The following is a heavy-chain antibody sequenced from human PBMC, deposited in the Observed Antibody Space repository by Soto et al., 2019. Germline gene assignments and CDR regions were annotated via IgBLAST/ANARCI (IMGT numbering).Heavy chain of an antibody. J-gene: IGHJ4*02. CDR2: IVVGSGNT. CDR1: GFTFTSSA. V-gene: IGHV1-58*01. CDR3: AAAGSGSYYTVYYFDY. Sequence: SVKVSCKASGFTFTSSAVQWVRQARGQRLEWIGWIVVGSGNTNYAQKFQERVTITRDMSTSTAYMELSSLRSEDTAVYYCAAAGSGSYYTVYYFDYWGQGTLVTVSS. D-gene: IGHD1-26*01.